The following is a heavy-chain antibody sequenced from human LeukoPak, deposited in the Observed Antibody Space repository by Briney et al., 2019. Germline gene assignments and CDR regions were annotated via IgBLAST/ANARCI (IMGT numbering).Heavy chain of an antibody. CDR1: GFTFSSYG. D-gene: IGHD3-22*01. CDR2: ISYDGSNK. V-gene: IGHV3-30*18. Sequence: PGGSLRLSCAAPGFTFSSYGLHWVRQAPDKGLEWVAFISYDGSNKFYGDSVKGRFTISRDNSKNTLYLQMNSLRTEDTAVYYCAKDLFYYDKGGFDYWGQGTLVTVSS. CDR3: AKDLFYYDKGGFDY. J-gene: IGHJ4*02.